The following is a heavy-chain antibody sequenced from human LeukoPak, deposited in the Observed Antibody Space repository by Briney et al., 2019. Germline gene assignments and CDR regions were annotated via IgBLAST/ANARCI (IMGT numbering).Heavy chain of an antibody. CDR1: GYTFTSYG. CDR2: ISAYNGNT. J-gene: IGHJ5*02. CDR3: ARDRRRYCSGGSCYWFDP. D-gene: IGHD2-15*01. V-gene: IGHV1-18*01. Sequence: ASVTVSCKASGYTFTSYGISWVRQAPGQGLEWMGWISAYNGNTNYAQKLQGRVTMTTDTSTSTAYMELRSLRSDDTAAYYCARDRRRYCSGGSCYWFDPWGQGTLVTASS.